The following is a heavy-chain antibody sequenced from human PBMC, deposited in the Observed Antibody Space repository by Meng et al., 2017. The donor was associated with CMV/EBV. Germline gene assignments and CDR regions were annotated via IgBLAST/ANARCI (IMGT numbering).Heavy chain of an antibody. CDR3: ARDQGSGWYYYYYGMGV. CDR1: GGPISSSSYY. J-gene: IGHJ6*02. Sequence: SETLSLTCTVSGGPISSSSYYWGWIRQPPGKGLEWIGSIYYSGSTYYNPSLKSRVTISVDTSKNQFSLKPSSVTAADTAVYYCARDQGSGWYYYYYGMGVWGQGTTVTVSS. D-gene: IGHD6-19*01. V-gene: IGHV4-39*07. CDR2: IYYSGST.